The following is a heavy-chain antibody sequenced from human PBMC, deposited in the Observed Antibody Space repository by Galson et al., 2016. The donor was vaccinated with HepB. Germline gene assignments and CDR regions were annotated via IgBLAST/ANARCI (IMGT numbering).Heavy chain of an antibody. J-gene: IGHJ3*01. CDR3: RREVYYDSGSYFPQDFACDL. Sequence: SVKVSCKASGYNFIGYYIHWVRQAPGQGLEWMGRINPNSGDPNYGQQFQGRVTITRDTSNSTAYLELSSLISNDTAVYYCRREVYYDSGSYFPQDFACDLWGQGTIVSVAS. CDR2: INPNSGDP. CDR1: GYNFIGYY. V-gene: IGHV1-2*06. D-gene: IGHD3-22*01.